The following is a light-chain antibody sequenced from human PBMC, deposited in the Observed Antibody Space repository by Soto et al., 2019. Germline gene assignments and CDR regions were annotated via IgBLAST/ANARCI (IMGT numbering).Light chain of an antibody. CDR1: QSVSSSY. Sequence: EIVLTQSPGTLSLSPGERATRSCRARQSVSSSYLAWYQQKPGQAPRLLIYGASSRATGIPDRFSGSGCGTDFTLTISRLEPEDFAVYYCQQYGSSPQTFGQGTKVEIK. CDR3: QQYGSSPQT. CDR2: GAS. V-gene: IGKV3-20*01. J-gene: IGKJ1*01.